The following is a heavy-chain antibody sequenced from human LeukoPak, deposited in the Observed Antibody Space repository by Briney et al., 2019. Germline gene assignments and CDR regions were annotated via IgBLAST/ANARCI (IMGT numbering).Heavy chain of an antibody. Sequence: GGSLRLSCAVSGFTFSTYAMHWVRQTPGKGLEWVAIISYDGSYKNHADAVKGRFTISRDNSKNTLYLQMNSLRAEDTAVYYCAKDPSLGYWGQGTLVTVSS. CDR1: GFTFSTYA. V-gene: IGHV3-30-3*01. CDR3: AKDPSLGY. J-gene: IGHJ4*02. CDR2: ISYDGSYK.